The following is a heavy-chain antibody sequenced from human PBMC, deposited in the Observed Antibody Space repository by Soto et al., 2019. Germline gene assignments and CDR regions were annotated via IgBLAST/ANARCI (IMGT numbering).Heavy chain of an antibody. CDR1: GFTLSSSA. CDR3: ARGIGIVGASNAHHYDMDV. Sequence: GASVKVSCKTSGFTLSSSAVHWVRQARGHRLQWIGWIDVGSGNANYAQMDQERVTISRDMSTSTAYMELSSLRSEDTAVYYCARGIGIVGASNAHHYDMDVWGQGTTVTVSS. J-gene: IGHJ6*02. D-gene: IGHD1-26*01. V-gene: IGHV1-58*01. CDR2: IDVGSGNA.